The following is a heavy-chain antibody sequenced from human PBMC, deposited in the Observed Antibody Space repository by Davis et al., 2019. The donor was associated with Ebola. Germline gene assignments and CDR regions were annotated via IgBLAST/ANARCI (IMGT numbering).Heavy chain of an antibody. CDR2: IKSKTDGGTT. V-gene: IGHV3-15*01. CDR1: GFTFSNAW. CDR3: TTDPSSYYGMDV. D-gene: IGHD2-2*01. Sequence: GESLKISCAASGFTFSNAWMSWVRQAPGKGLEWVGRIKSKTDGGTTDYAAPVKGRFTISRDDSKNTLYLQMNSLKTEDTAVYYCTTDPSSYYGMDVWGQGTTVTVSS. J-gene: IGHJ6*02.